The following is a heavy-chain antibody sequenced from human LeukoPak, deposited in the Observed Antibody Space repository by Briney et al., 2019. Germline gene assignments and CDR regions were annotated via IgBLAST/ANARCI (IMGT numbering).Heavy chain of an antibody. CDR3: ARTLYSSSFLQNWFDP. CDR1: GGSISSNY. Sequence: PSETLSLTCTVSGGSISSNYWSWIRQPAGKGLECIGRIYTSGSTNYNPSLKSRVTMSVDTSKNQFSLKLSSVTAADTAVYYCARTLYSSSFLQNWFDPWGQGTLSPSPQ. J-gene: IGHJ5*02. CDR2: IYTSGST. V-gene: IGHV4-4*07. D-gene: IGHD6-13*01.